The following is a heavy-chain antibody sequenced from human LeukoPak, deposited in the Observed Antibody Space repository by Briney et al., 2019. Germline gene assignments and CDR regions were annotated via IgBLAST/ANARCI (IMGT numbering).Heavy chain of an antibody. CDR2: SSTFNTNT. J-gene: IGHJ4*02. Sequence: ASVKVSCKASGYTFTSYGISWVRQAPGQGLEWMGWSSTFNTNTYYAQQLQGRVTMTADTSTTTAYMELRTLRSDDTAVYYCARGMVGATAFDLWGQGTLVTVSS. CDR3: ARGMVGATAFDL. CDR1: GYTFTSYG. D-gene: IGHD1-26*01. V-gene: IGHV1-18*01.